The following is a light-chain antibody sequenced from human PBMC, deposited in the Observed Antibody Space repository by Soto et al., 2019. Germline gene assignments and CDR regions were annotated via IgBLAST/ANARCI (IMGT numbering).Light chain of an antibody. CDR3: QQYNRYSPWA. CDR1: QSVSTL. Sequence: DVQMTQSPSTLSASVGERVTITCRASQSVSTLLAWYHQKPGKAPKLLIYKASSLESGVPSRFSGSGSGTDFTLTISSLQPDDVGTYYCQQYNRYSPWAFGQGAKVEI. CDR2: KAS. V-gene: IGKV1-5*03. J-gene: IGKJ1*01.